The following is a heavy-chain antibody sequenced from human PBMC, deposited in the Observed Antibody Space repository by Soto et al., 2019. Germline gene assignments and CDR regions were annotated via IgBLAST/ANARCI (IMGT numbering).Heavy chain of an antibody. CDR2: INHSGST. D-gene: IGHD2-2*01. Sequence: PSETQRLTCAVDGVSFRGYDWRWIIQPPGKGLEWIGEINHSGSTNYNPSLKSRVTISVDTSKNQFSLNLTSVTAADTAVYYCARWQYCSSTSCYNWFDPWGQGTLVTVSS. V-gene: IGHV4-34*01. J-gene: IGHJ5*02. CDR3: ARWQYCSSTSCYNWFDP. CDR1: GVSFRGYD.